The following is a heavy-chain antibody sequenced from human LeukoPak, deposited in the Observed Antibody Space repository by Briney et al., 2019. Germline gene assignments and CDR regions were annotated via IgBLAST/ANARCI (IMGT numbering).Heavy chain of an antibody. Sequence: QSGGSLRLSCAASGFTVSSNYMSWVRQAPGKGLEWVSVIYSGGSTYYADSVKGRFTISRDNSKNTLYLQMNSLRAEDTAVYYCARGSGYSGYDSHDAFDIWGQVTMVTVSS. J-gene: IGHJ3*02. CDR2: IYSGGST. CDR1: GFTVSSNY. V-gene: IGHV3-53*05. D-gene: IGHD5-12*01. CDR3: ARGSGYSGYDSHDAFDI.